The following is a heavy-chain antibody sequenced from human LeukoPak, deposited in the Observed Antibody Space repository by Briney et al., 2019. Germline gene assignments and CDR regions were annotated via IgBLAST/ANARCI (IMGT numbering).Heavy chain of an antibody. J-gene: IGHJ4*02. CDR3: ARGPRPIYYGSGSYYYPFFDY. CDR1: GGSISSGGYY. V-gene: IGHV4-31*03. Sequence: SETLSLTCTISGGSISSGGYYWSWIRQHPGKGLEWIGYIYYSGSTYYNPSLKSRVTISVDTSKNQFSLKLSSVTAADTAVYYCARGPRPIYYGSGSYYYPFFDYWGQGTLVTVSS. CDR2: IYYSGST. D-gene: IGHD3-10*01.